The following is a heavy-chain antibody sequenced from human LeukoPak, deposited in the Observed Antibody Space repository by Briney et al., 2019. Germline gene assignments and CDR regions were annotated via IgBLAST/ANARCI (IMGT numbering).Heavy chain of an antibody. CDR2: IKQDGSEK. V-gene: IGHV3-7*01. CDR3: ARSGRGVDSFYFYMDV. J-gene: IGHJ6*03. CDR1: GFTFNSYW. D-gene: IGHD3-10*01. Sequence: GGSLRLSCAASGFTFNSYWMSWVRQAPGKGLEWVANIKQDGSEKYYEDSVKGRFTISRDNAKNSLYLQMNSLRAEDTAVYYCARSGRGVDSFYFYMDVWGKGTTVTVSS.